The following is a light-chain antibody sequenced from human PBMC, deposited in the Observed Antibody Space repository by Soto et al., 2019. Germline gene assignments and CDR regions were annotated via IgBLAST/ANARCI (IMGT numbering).Light chain of an antibody. CDR2: DVT. CDR3: CSYGGAYTFVI. V-gene: IGLV2-11*01. CDR1: SSDVGIYNY. Sequence: QSALTQPRSVSGSPGQSVTISCTGTSSDVGIYNYVSWYQQHPGQAPKLIIFDVTKRPSGVPDRFSGSKSGNTASLTISGLQAEDEADYFCCSYGGAYTFVIFGGGTKLTVL. J-gene: IGLJ2*01.